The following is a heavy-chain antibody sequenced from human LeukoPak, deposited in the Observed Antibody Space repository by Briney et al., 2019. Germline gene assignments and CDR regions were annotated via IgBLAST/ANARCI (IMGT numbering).Heavy chain of an antibody. CDR2: ISYSGDNT. D-gene: IGHD6-19*01. Sequence: GGSLRLSCAASGFTFSSFAMTWVRQAPGKGLEWVSAISYSGDNTYYADSVKGRFTISRDNSKNTLYLQMNSLRAEDTAVYYCAKDGVAGKIMYYFDYWGQGTLVTVSS. CDR1: GFTFSSFA. V-gene: IGHV3-23*01. J-gene: IGHJ4*02. CDR3: AKDGVAGKIMYYFDY.